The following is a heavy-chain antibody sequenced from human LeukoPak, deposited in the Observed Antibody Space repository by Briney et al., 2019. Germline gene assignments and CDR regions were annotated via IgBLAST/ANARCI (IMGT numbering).Heavy chain of an antibody. CDR2: INGDGSTT. J-gene: IGHJ4*02. CDR3: VATVTILDY. CDR1: GFTFSRYW. V-gene: IGHV3-74*01. D-gene: IGHD4-17*01. Sequence: SGGSLRLSCAASGFTFSRYWMHWVRQAPGKGLVWVSRINGDGSTTTYADSVKGRFTISRDNAKNTVYLQTKSLRAEDTAVYYCVATVTILDYWGQGTLVTVSS.